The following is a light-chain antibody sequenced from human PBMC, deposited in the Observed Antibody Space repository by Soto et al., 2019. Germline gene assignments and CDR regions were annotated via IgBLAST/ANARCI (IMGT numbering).Light chain of an antibody. CDR1: QGVRNS. CDR2: EIS. Sequence: DIQMTQSPSSLSASAGDSVTITCRASQGVRNSLDWYQQKPGKAPKRLIYEISSLQSGVPSRFSGTGSGTEFTLTISSLQPEDFAVYFCQHRANWPLTFGQGTKVDIK. CDR3: QHRANWPLT. J-gene: IGKJ1*01. V-gene: IGKV1-17*01.